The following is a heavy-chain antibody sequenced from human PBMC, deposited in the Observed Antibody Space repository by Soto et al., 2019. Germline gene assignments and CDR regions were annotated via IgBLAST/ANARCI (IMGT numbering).Heavy chain of an antibody. CDR1: GGSISSYY. CDR2: IYYSGST. D-gene: IGHD6-6*01. CDR3: ARTVAARPSYYYYGMDV. J-gene: IGHJ6*02. Sequence: PSETLSLTCTVSGGSISSYYWSWIRQPPGKGLEWIGYIYYSGSTNYNPSLKSRVTISVDTSKNQFSLKLSSVTAADTAVYYCARTVAARPSYYYYGMDVWGQGTTVTVSS. V-gene: IGHV4-59*01.